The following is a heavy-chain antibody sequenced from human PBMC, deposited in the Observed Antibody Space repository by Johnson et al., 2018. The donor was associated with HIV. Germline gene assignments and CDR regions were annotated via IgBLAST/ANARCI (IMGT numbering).Heavy chain of an antibody. CDR1: GFTFSDVW. J-gene: IGHJ3*02. D-gene: IGHD1-1*01. CDR2: IKRQIDGGTT. V-gene: IGHV3-15*01. Sequence: VQLVESGGGLVKPGESLRLSCVASGFTFSDVWMTWVRQAPGRGLEWVGRIKRQIDGGTTDYATPVKGRFTFSRDDSKNTLYLQMNSLRAEDTAVYYCAKDRTGFDAFDIWGQGTMVTVSS. CDR3: AKDRTGFDAFDI.